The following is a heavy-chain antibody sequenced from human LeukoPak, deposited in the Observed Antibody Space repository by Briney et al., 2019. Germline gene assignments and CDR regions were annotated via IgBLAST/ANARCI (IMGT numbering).Heavy chain of an antibody. Sequence: SETLSLTGTVSNGSIRSYYWSWIPQPPGKGLERIGYIFKSGSITHNPSLKSRVTISVDTAKNQFSLRLSYVTAADTADYYCGRGGYSYGYDDDFDYWGQGTLVTVSS. V-gene: IGHV4-59*01. CDR3: GRGGYSYGYDDDFDY. D-gene: IGHD5-18*01. CDR1: NGSIRSYY. CDR2: IFKSGSI. J-gene: IGHJ4*02.